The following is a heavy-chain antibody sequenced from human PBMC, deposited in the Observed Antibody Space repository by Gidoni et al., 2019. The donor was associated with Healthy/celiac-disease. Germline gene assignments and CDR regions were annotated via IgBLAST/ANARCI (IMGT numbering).Heavy chain of an antibody. CDR2: IYYSGST. CDR1: GGSISSYY. V-gene: IGHV4-59*01. D-gene: IGHD6-19*01. Sequence: QVQLQESGPGLVKPSETLSLTCTVSGGSISSYYWSWIRQPPGKGLEWLGYIYYSGSTNYNPALKSRVTISVDTSKNQFSLKLSSVTAADTAVYYCARGNSSGWYSTGYGMDVWGQGTTVTVSS. CDR3: ARGNSSGWYSTGYGMDV. J-gene: IGHJ6*02.